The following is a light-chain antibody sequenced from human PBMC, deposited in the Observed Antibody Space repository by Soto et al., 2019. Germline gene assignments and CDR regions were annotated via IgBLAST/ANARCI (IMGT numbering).Light chain of an antibody. V-gene: IGLV2-14*03. CDR3: SSFTGSNYV. CDR2: DVS. CDR1: ISDVGGYNF. J-gene: IGLJ1*01. Sequence: QPVLTQPASVSGSPGQSSSITCTGTISDVGGYNFVSWYQQYPGKAPKLMICDVSNRPSGVSNRFSGSKSGNTASLTISGLQAEDEADYYCSSFTGSNYVFGTGTKVTVL.